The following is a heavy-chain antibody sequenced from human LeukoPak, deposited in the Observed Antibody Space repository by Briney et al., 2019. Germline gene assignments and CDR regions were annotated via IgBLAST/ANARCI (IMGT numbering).Heavy chain of an antibody. V-gene: IGHV3-48*03. Sequence: GGSLRLSCAASGFSFSSYEMNWVRQAPGKGLEWVSYIGSSGSTVYYADSVKGRFTTSRDNAKNSLYLQMNSLGDEDTAVYYCAREIVVVVGVNGAPVGYMDVWGKGTTATVSS. J-gene: IGHJ6*03. CDR3: AREIVVVVGVNGAPVGYMDV. D-gene: IGHD2-15*01. CDR1: GFSFSSYE. CDR2: IGSSGSTV.